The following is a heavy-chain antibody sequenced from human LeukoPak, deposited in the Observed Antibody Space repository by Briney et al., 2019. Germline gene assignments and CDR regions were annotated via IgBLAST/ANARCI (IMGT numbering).Heavy chain of an antibody. Sequence: SGGSLRLSCAASGFTFNSYWINWVRQAPGKGLEWLANINQDGSEKYYVDSVKGRFTISRDNAKNSLYLQMNSLRAEDTAVYYCTTFHSRPTDYWGQGTLVTVSS. CDR3: TTFHSRPTDY. V-gene: IGHV3-7*05. CDR1: GFTFNSYW. CDR2: INQDGSEK. J-gene: IGHJ4*02. D-gene: IGHD6-13*01.